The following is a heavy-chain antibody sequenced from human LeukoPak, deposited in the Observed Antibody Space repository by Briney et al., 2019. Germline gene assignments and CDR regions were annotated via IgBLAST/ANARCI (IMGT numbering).Heavy chain of an antibody. D-gene: IGHD1-26*01. CDR1: GGTFSSYA. J-gene: IGHJ5*02. Sequence: GASVEVSCKASGGTFSSYAISWVRQAPGQGLEWMGRIIPILGIANYAQKFQGRVTITADKSTSTAYMELSSLRSEDTAVYYCARDTGGSYYFWFDPWGQGTLVTVSS. V-gene: IGHV1-69*04. CDR2: IIPILGIA. CDR3: ARDTGGSYYFWFDP.